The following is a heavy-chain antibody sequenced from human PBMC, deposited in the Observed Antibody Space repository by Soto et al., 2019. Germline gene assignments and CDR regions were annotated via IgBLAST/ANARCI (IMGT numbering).Heavy chain of an antibody. CDR3: ASQWLGRLDYYYGMDV. CDR2: INAGNGNT. J-gene: IGHJ6*02. Sequence: GASVKVSCKASGYTFTSYAMHWVRQAPGQRLEWMGWINAGNGNTKYSQKFQGRVTITRDTSASTAYMELSSLRSEDTAVYYCASQWLGRLDYYYGMDVWGQGTTVTVSS. CDR1: GYTFTSYA. V-gene: IGHV1-3*01. D-gene: IGHD6-19*01.